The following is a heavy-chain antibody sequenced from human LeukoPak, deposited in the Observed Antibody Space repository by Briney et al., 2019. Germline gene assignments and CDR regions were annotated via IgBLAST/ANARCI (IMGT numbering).Heavy chain of an antibody. CDR3: ARVGYYDSSGYYHRTPGAFDI. J-gene: IGHJ3*02. CDR2: IYHSGST. V-gene: IGHV4-4*02. Sequence: SETLSLTCAVSGGSISSSNRWSWVRQPPGKGLEWIGEIYHSGSTNYNPSLKSRVTISVDKSKNQFSLKLSSVTAADTAVYYCARVGYYDSSGYYHRTPGAFDIWGQGTMVTVSS. CDR1: GGSISSSNR. D-gene: IGHD3-22*01.